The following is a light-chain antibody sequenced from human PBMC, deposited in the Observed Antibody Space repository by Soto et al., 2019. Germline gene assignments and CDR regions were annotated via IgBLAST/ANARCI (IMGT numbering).Light chain of an antibody. CDR2: SNN. CDR1: SSNIGSNT. V-gene: IGLV1-44*01. CDR3: AAWDDTLNGLDV. J-gene: IGLJ1*01. Sequence: QSVLTQPPSASGTPGQRVTISCSGSSSNIGSNTVNWYQQLPGTAPKLLIYSNNQRPSGVPDRFSGSKSGTSASLAISGLHSEDEANYYCAAWDDTLNGLDVFGTGTKVTVL.